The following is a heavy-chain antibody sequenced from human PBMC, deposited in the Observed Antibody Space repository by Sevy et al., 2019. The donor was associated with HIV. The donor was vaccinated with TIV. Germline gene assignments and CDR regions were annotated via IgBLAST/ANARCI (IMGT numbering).Heavy chain of an antibody. J-gene: IGHJ3*02. D-gene: IGHD2-15*01. V-gene: IGHV5-51*01. CDR1: GYWFTSHW. Sequence: GESLKISCETSGYWFTSHWIGWVRRMPGKGLEWVGIIFPGNSDARYAPSFQGQVTISVDKSISAAYLQWSGLKASDTAIYYCVRGGHLPLDAFDIWGQGTMVTVSS. CDR2: IFPGNSDA. CDR3: VRGGHLPLDAFDI.